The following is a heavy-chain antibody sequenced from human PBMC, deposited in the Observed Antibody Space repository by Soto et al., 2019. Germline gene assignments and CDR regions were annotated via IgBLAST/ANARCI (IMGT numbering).Heavy chain of an antibody. CDR3: AKDKNDFWSGYYPPYFDY. CDR1: GFTFSSYG. V-gene: IGHV3-30*18. Sequence: SLRLSCAASGFTFSSYGMHWVRQAPGKGLELVAVISYDGSNKYYADSVKGRFTISRDNSKNTLYLQMNSLRAEDTAVYYCAKDKNDFWSGYYPPYFDYWGQGXLVTVYS. J-gene: IGHJ4*02. D-gene: IGHD3-3*01. CDR2: ISYDGSNK.